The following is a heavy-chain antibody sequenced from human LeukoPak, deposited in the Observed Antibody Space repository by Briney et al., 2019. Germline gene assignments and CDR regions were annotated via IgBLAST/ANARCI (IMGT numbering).Heavy chain of an antibody. CDR1: GYTFTSYG. J-gene: IGHJ4*02. CDR2: IGAYNGNT. Sequence: ASVKVSCKASGYTFTSYGISWVRQAPGQGLEWMGWIGAYNGNTNYAQKLQGRVTMTTDTSTSTAYMELRSLRSDDTAVYYCARELKEDCSGGSCYFDYWGQGTLVTVSS. CDR3: ARELKEDCSGGSCYFDY. D-gene: IGHD2-15*01. V-gene: IGHV1-18*01.